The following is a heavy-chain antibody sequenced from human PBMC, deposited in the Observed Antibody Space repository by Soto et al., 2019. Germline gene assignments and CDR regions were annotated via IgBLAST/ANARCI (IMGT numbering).Heavy chain of an antibody. V-gene: IGHV3-23*01. J-gene: IGHJ3*02. CDR3: AKDSTKDIVVVVAATPSAFDI. CDR2: ISGSGGST. Sequence: GGSLRLSCAASGFTFSSYAMSWVRQAPGKGLEWVSAISGSGGSTYYADSVKGRFTISRDNSKNTLYLQMKSLRAEDTAVYYCAKDSTKDIVVVVAATPSAFDIWGQGTMVTVSS. D-gene: IGHD2-15*01. CDR1: GFTFSSYA.